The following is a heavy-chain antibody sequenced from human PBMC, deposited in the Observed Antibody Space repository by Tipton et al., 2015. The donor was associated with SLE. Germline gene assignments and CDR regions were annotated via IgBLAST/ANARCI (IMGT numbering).Heavy chain of an antibody. CDR3: ARSWDCSGGSCQGSFGY. J-gene: IGHJ4*02. V-gene: IGHV1-8*01. CDR1: GYTFTSYD. D-gene: IGHD2-15*01. CDR2: MNPNSGDA. Sequence: QLVQSGPEVKKPGASVKVSCKASGYTFTSYDINWVRQATGQGLEWMGWMNPNSGDAGYALKFQGRVTMTRNISKSTAYMELSSLRSEDTAVYYCARSWDCSGGSCQGSFGYWGQGTLVTVSS.